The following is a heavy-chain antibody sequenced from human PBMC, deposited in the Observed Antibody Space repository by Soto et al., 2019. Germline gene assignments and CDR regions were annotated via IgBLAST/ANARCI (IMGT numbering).Heavy chain of an antibody. D-gene: IGHD3-3*01. Sequence: SETLSLTCTVSGGSISSYYWSWIRQPPGKGLEWIGYIYYSGSTNYNPSLKSRVTISVDTSKNQFSLKLSSVTAADTAVYYCARGSTYYDFWSGYYGAATGNTYYYYYYMDVWGKGTTVTVSS. J-gene: IGHJ6*03. CDR3: ARGSTYYDFWSGYYGAATGNTYYYYYYMDV. CDR1: GGSISSYY. V-gene: IGHV4-59*01. CDR2: IYYSGST.